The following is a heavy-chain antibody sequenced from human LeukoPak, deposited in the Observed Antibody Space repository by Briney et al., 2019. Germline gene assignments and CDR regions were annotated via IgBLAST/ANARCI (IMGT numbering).Heavy chain of an antibody. D-gene: IGHD4-17*01. CDR3: ARDEEGDDYGDFFFY. CDR2: ISYDGSNK. Sequence: GRSLRLSCAASGFTFSSYAMHWVRQAPGKGLEWVAVISYDGSNKYYADSVKGRFTISRDNSKNTLYLQMNSLRAEDTAVYYCARDEEGDDYGDFFFYWGQGTLVTVSS. V-gene: IGHV3-30*04. J-gene: IGHJ4*02. CDR1: GFTFSSYA.